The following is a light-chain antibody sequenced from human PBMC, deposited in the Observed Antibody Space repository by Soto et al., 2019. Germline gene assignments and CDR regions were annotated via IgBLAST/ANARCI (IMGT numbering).Light chain of an antibody. CDR1: QSVGSSN. J-gene: IGKJ4*01. V-gene: IGKV3-20*01. Sequence: EVVLTQSPGTLSLSPGERATLSCRASQSVGSSNLVWYQQKPGQAPRLLVSSASGRATGFPDRFSGSGSGTDFSLTLSALGREDIVVYFCVHNVSSPLVSSGGGTRWKSN. CDR3: VHNVSSPLVS. CDR2: SAS.